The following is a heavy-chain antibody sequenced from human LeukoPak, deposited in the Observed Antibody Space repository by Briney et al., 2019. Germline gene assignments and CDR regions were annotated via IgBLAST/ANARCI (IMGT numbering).Heavy chain of an antibody. CDR2: IIPIFVTA. J-gene: IGHJ4*02. CDR3: SRSESYYYDSSGYLSGHYFDY. V-gene: IGHV1-69*13. CDR1: GGTFSSYA. Sequence: SVKVSCKASGGTFSSYAISWVRQAPGQGLEWMGGIIPIFVTANYAQKFQGRVTITPDESTSTAYMELSSLRSEDTAVCYLSRSESYYYDSSGYLSGHYFDYWGQGTLVTVSS. D-gene: IGHD3-22*01.